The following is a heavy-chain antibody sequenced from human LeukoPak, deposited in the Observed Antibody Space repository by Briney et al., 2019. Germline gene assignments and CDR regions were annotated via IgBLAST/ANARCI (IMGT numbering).Heavy chain of an antibody. V-gene: IGHV4-38-2*02. CDR3: STYYDYVWGSDAFDI. Sequence: KASETLSLTCTVSGYSISSGYYWSWIRQPAGKGLEWIGRIYTSGSTYYNPSLKSRVTISVDTSKNQFSLKLSSVTAADTAVYYCSTYYDYVWGSDAFDIWGQGTMVTVSS. CDR1: GYSISSGYY. CDR2: IYTSGST. D-gene: IGHD3-16*01. J-gene: IGHJ3*02.